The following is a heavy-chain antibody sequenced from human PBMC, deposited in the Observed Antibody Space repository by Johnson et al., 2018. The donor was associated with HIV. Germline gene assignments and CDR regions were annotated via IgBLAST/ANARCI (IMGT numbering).Heavy chain of an antibody. CDR2: ISRNGGST. V-gene: IGHV3-64*01. J-gene: IGHJ3*02. Sequence: VQLVESGGGLVKPGGSLRLSCAASGFTVSSNYMSWVRQAPGKGLEYVSAISRNGGSTYYANSVKGRFTISRDNSKNTLYLQMGSLRAEDMAVYYCAREGPTYYDFWSGYYKGAFDIWGQGTMVTVSS. CDR3: AREGPTYYDFWSGYYKGAFDI. D-gene: IGHD3-3*01. CDR1: GFTVSSNY.